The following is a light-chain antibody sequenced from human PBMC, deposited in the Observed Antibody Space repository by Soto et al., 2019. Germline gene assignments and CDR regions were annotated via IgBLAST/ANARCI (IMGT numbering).Light chain of an antibody. CDR1: SGSVSTAHN. CDR2: RTT. J-gene: IGLJ1*01. V-gene: IGLV8-61*01. Sequence: QAVVTQESSFSVSPGGTVTLTCGLISGSVSTAHNPNWYQQTPGQAPRTLIYRTTTRSSGVPDRFSGSILGNKAALTITGAQADDESDYYCALFMGNGISVFGTGTKLTVL. CDR3: ALFMGNGISV.